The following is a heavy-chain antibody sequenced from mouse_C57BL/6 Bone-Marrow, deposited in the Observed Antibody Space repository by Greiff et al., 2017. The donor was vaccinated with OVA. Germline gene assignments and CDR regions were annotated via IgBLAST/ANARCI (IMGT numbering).Heavy chain of an antibody. CDR1: GFTLSSYG. J-gene: IGHJ2*01. D-gene: IGHD1-1*01. V-gene: IGHV5-6*02. CDR2: ISSGGSYT. CDR3: AREDYYALARVYFDY. Sequence: EVMLVESGGDLVKPGGSLKLSCAASGFTLSSYGMSWVRQTPDKRLEWVATISSGGSYTYYPDSVKGRFTISRDNAKNTLYLQMSSLKSEDTAMYYCAREDYYALARVYFDYWGQGTTLTVSS.